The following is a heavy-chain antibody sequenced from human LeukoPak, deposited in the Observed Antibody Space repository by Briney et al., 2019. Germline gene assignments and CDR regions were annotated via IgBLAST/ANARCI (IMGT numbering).Heavy chain of an antibody. J-gene: IGHJ2*01. Sequence: GGSLGLSCAASGFTFSSYAMHWVRQAPGKGLEWVAVISYDGSNKYYADSVKGRFTISRDNSKNTLYLQMNSLRAEDTAVYYCATSDIDLWGRGTLVTVSS. CDR1: GFTFSSYA. D-gene: IGHD2-2*01. V-gene: IGHV3-30-3*01. CDR2: ISYDGSNK. CDR3: ATSDIDL.